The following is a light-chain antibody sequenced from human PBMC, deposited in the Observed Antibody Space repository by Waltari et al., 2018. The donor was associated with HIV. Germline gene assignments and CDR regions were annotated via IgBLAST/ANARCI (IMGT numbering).Light chain of an antibody. CDR2: DVT. Sequence: QSALTQPPSASGSPGPSVAISCTGSSHDIGTYNFVSRYQHHPGKAPKLLIYDVTRRPPGIPDRFSGTKSGYTASLTVSDLQVEDEADYYCVSYTEKDTFLLFGGGTKLAV. CDR3: VSYTEKDTFLL. V-gene: IGLV2-8*01. J-gene: IGLJ2*01. CDR1: SHDIGTYNF.